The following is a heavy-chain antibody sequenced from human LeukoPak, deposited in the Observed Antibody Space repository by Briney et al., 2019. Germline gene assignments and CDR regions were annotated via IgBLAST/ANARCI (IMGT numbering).Heavy chain of an antibody. D-gene: IGHD6-19*01. V-gene: IGHV4-39*01. CDR1: GVSIRGSTSS. J-gene: IGHJ4*02. Sequence: SETLSLTCTVSGVSIRGSTSSWGWIRQPPGKGLEWIGTIHYTGNTYYSPSLRSRVTISVDSSKNQFSLKLSSVAAAGTAVYYCSRHSLPPRGWQHYFDNWGQGTLLTVSS. CDR2: IHYTGNT. CDR3: SRHSLPPRGWQHYFDN.